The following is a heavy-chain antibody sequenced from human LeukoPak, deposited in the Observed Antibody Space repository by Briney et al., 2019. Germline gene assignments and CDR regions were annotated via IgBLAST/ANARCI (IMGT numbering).Heavy chain of an antibody. CDR1: GGTFSSYA. CDR2: IIPIFGTA. D-gene: IGHD5-18*01. CDR3: ATGGYSYGYRYYYYGMDV. Sequence: GSSVKVSCKASGGTFSSYAISWVRQAPGQGLEWMGGIIPIFGTANYAQKFQGRVTITADESTSTAYMELSSLRSEDTAVYYCATGGYSYGYRYYYYGMDVWGQGTTVTVSS. V-gene: IGHV1-69*01. J-gene: IGHJ6*02.